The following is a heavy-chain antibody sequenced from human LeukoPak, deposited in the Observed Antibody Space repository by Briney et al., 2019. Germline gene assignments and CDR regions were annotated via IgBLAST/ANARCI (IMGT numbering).Heavy chain of an antibody. D-gene: IGHD2-2*01. CDR1: GFTFSKYG. CDR2: ISYDGSNK. J-gene: IGHJ4*02. Sequence: GGSLRLSCAASGFTFSKYGMNWVRQAPGKGLEWVAVISYDGSNKYYADSVKGRFTISRDNSKNTLYLQMNSLRAEDTAVYYCAKGLFVVVPAAGDYWGQGTLVTVSS. V-gene: IGHV3-30*18. CDR3: AKGLFVVVPAAGDY.